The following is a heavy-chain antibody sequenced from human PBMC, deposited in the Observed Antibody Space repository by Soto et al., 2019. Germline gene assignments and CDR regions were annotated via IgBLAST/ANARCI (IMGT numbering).Heavy chain of an antibody. J-gene: IGHJ6*02. CDR1: GFTFSSYG. D-gene: IGHD5-18*01. CDR3: AKGHPWWIHNYYSYGMDV. V-gene: IGHV3-30*18. CDR2: ISYDGSNK. Sequence: QVQLVESGGGVVQPGRSLRLSCAASGFTFSSYGMHWVRQAPGKGLEWVAVISYDGSNKYYADSVKGRFTISRTNSKNTLYLQKNSLRAEDTAVYYCAKGHPWWIHNYYSYGMDVWGQGTTVTVSS.